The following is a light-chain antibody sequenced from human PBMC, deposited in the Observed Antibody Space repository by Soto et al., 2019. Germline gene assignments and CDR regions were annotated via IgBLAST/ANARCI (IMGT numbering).Light chain of an antibody. J-gene: IGKJ4*01. CDR1: QNIHNH. CDR3: QQYNDWPLT. Sequence: DKLMSQSPATLSVSPGERVTLSCRASQNIHNHMSWFLQKPGQTPRLLIYDAIIRAPDVPARFSGSWSGTEFSLTISSLQSEDFAVYYCQQYNDWPLTFGGGTKVDIK. V-gene: IGKV3-15*01. CDR2: DAI.